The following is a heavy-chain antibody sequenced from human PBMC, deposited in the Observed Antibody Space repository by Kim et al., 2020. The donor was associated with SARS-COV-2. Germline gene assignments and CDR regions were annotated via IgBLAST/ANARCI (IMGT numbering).Heavy chain of an antibody. J-gene: IGHJ6*02. Sequence: ASVKVSCKASGYTFTSYYMHWVRQAPGQGLEWMGIINPSGGSTSYAQKFQGRVTMNRDTSTSTAYMELSSLRSEDTAVYYCEREWDYYGSGSCYEVTYYYYGMDVWGQGTTVTVSS. CDR3: EREWDYYGSGSCYEVTYYYYGMDV. V-gene: IGHV1-46*01. CDR1: GYTFTSYY. CDR2: INPSGGST. D-gene: IGHD3-10*01.